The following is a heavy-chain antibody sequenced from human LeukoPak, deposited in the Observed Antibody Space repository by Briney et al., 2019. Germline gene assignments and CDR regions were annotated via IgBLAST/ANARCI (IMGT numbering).Heavy chain of an antibody. J-gene: IGHJ3*02. Sequence: PSETLSLTCTVSGGSISSYYWSWIRQPPGKGLGWIGYIYYSGSTNYNPSLKSRVTISVDTSKNQFSLKLSSVTAADTAVYYCARPYYYGSGSYAFDIWGQGTMVTVSS. CDR2: IYYSGST. CDR3: ARPYYYGSGSYAFDI. V-gene: IGHV4-59*01. CDR1: GGSISSYY. D-gene: IGHD3-10*01.